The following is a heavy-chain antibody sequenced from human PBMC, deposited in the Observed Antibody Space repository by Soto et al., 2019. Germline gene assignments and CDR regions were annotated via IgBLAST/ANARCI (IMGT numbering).Heavy chain of an antibody. CDR1: GYTFTNYA. J-gene: IGHJ6*02. Sequence: GASVKVSCKASGYTFTNYAIHWVRQAPGQGLEWMGWISAYNGNTNYAQKLQGRVTMTTDTSTSTAYMELRSLRSDDTAVYYCAREDRDRETGLVPAAIDGMDVWGQGTTVTVS. D-gene: IGHD2-2*01. V-gene: IGHV1-18*01. CDR3: AREDRDRETGLVPAAIDGMDV. CDR2: ISAYNGNT.